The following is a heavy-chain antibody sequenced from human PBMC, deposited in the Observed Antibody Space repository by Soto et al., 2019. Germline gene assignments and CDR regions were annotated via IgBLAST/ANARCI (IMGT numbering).Heavy chain of an antibody. J-gene: IGHJ6*02. Sequence: QVQLEESGGGVVQPGRSLRLSCTASGFAFSDYGMHWVRQAPGKGLEWVAIIFYDGSHKYYADSVKGRFTISRDSSRNTVELQMNSLRAEDTATYFCARRRSTVTTPWFYHGMDVWGRGPTVTVSS. CDR1: GFAFSDYG. CDR3: ARRRSTVTTPWFYHGMDV. D-gene: IGHD4-17*01. CDR2: IFYDGSHK. V-gene: IGHV3-33*01.